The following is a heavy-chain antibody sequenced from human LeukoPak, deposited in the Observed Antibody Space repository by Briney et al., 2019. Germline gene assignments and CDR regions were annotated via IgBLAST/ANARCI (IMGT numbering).Heavy chain of an antibody. CDR1: GYTFTSYY. J-gene: IGHJ4*02. Sequence: GASVKVSCKASGYTFTSYYMHWVRQAPGQGLEWMGLINPSGGSTSYAQKFQGRVTMTRDTSTSTVYMELSSLRSEDTAVYYCAGTKKGYQLLSLFDYWGQGTLVTVSS. D-gene: IGHD2-2*01. V-gene: IGHV1-46*03. CDR2: INPSGGST. CDR3: AGTKKGYQLLSLFDY.